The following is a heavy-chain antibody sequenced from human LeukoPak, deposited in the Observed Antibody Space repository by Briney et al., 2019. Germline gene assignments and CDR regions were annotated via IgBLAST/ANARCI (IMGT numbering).Heavy chain of an antibody. D-gene: IGHD3-16*01. V-gene: IGHV4-34*01. CDR2: INYSGST. J-gene: IGHJ6*03. CDR3: AQWGNNMDV. CDR1: GGSFSTYY. Sequence: SETLSLTCTVYGGSFSTYYWHWFRQPPGKGLEWIGEINYSGSTKYNPSLKSRVTISIDTSKNQFSQKLSSVTAADTAVYYCAQWGNNMDVWGKGTTVIVSS.